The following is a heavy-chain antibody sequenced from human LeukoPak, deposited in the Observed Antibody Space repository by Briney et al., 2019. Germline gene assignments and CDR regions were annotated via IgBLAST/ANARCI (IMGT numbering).Heavy chain of an antibody. V-gene: IGHV4-59*01. D-gene: IGHD3-10*01. J-gene: IGHJ4*02. CDR3: AGTHGSGSYYNVGGYYFDY. CDR2: IYYSGST. Sequence: SETLSLTCTVSGSSISSYYWSWIRQPPGKGLEWIGYIYYSGSTNYNPSLKSRVTISVDTSKNQFSLKLSSVTAADTAVYYCAGTHGSGSYYNVGGYYFDYWGQGTLVTVSS. CDR1: GSSISSYY.